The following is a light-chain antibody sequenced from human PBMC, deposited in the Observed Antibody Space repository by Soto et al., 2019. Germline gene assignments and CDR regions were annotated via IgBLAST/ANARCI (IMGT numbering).Light chain of an antibody. V-gene: IGLV1-47*01. Sequence: QSVLTQPPSVSGTPGQRVIITCSGGSSNVERNYVYWYQHLPGTAPKLLIYRDDQRPSGVPDRFSGSKSGTSASLAISGLRSEDEAAYYCAVWDDRLSGLFGGGTKLTVL. CDR2: RDD. CDR1: SSNVERNY. J-gene: IGLJ3*02. CDR3: AVWDDRLSGL.